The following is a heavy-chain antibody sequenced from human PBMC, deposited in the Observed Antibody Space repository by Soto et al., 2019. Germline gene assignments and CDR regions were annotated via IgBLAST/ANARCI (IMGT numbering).Heavy chain of an antibody. V-gene: IGHV3-23*04. D-gene: IGHD6-13*01. CDR3: AKDPPSERMQPDYCMDV. Sequence: DVQLVESGGDLVQPGGSLRLSCAASGFTFDSCVMSWVRQAPGKGLEWLSLISGSGRYTDYADSVKGRFTISRDNSKNTLSLQMNSLRVEDTAVYYFAKDPPSERMQPDYCMDVWGQGTTVTVSS. CDR2: ISGSGRYT. CDR1: GFTFDSCV. J-gene: IGHJ6*02.